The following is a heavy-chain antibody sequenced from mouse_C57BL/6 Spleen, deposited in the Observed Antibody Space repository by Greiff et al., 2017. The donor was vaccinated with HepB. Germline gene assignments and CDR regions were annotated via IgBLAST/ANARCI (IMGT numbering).Heavy chain of an antibody. Sequence: EVQLQESGEGLVKPGGSLKLSCAASGFTFSSYAMSWVRQTPEKRLEWVAYISSGGDYIYYADTVKGRFTISRDNARNTLYLQMSSLKSEDTAMYYCTRGSSGYGYYYAMDYWGQGTSVTVSS. CDR3: TRGSSGYGYYYAMDY. V-gene: IGHV5-9-1*02. CDR2: ISSGGDYI. D-gene: IGHD3-2*02. CDR1: GFTFSSYA. J-gene: IGHJ4*01.